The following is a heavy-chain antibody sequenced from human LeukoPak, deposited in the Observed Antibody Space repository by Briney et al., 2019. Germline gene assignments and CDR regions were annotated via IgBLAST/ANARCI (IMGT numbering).Heavy chain of an antibody. CDR2: MNPNTGNT. CDR3: ARGGAGTYYKRDGWFDP. V-gene: IGHV1-8*01. CDR1: GYTFNSYD. D-gene: IGHD3-10*01. J-gene: IGHJ5*02. Sequence: GASVKVSCKASGYTFNSYDINWVRQATGQGLEWMGWMNPNTGNTGYGERFQGRVTMTRDNSISTAYMELNSLTSEDTAVYYCARGGAGTYYKRDGWFDPWGQGTVVTVPS.